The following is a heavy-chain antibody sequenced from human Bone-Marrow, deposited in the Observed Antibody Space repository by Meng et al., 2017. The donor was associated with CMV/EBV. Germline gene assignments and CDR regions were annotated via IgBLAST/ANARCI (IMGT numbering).Heavy chain of an antibody. CDR3: AREDDYISENFDS. J-gene: IGHJ4*02. CDR1: GGSISSSSYY. CDR2: IYYSGST. D-gene: IGHD3-16*01. V-gene: IGHV4-39*07. Sequence: SETLSLTCTVSGGSISSSSYYWGWIRQPPGKGLEWIGSIYYSGSTYYNPSLKSRVTISVDTSQNQFSLSLSSVSAADTALYYCAREDDYISENFDSWGQGTLVTVSS.